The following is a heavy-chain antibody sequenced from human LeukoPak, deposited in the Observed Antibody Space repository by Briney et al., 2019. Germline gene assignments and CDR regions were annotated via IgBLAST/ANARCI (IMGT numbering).Heavy chain of an antibody. V-gene: IGHV1-2*02. Sequence: GASVKVSCKASGYTFTGYYMHWVRQAPGQGLEWMGWINPNSGGTNYAQKFQGRVTMTTDTSTSTAYMELRSLRSDDTAVYYCARDWVGTCGGDCYSDYWGQGTLVTVSS. D-gene: IGHD2-21*02. CDR2: INPNSGGT. CDR3: ARDWVGTCGGDCYSDY. CDR1: GYTFTGYY. J-gene: IGHJ4*02.